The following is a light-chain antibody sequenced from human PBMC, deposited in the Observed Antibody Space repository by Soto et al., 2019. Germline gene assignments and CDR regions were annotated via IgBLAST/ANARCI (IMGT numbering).Light chain of an antibody. Sequence: EIVLTQSPATLSLSPGERATLSCGASQSVSSSYLAWYQQKPGLAPRLLIYDASSRATGIPDRFGGSGSGTDFTLTISRLEPEDFAVYYCQQYGSSPPWTFGQGTKV. CDR2: DAS. J-gene: IGKJ1*01. V-gene: IGKV3D-20*01. CDR1: QSVSSSY. CDR3: QQYGSSPPWT.